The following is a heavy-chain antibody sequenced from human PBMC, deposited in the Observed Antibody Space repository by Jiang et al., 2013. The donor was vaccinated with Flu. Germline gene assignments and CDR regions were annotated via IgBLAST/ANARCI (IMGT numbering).Heavy chain of an antibody. CDR3: VREGDYGWFDP. J-gene: IGHJ5*02. D-gene: IGHD4-17*01. V-gene: IGHV6-1*01. Sequence: QTLSLTCAISGDTVSSNSAAWNWFRQSPSRGLEWLGRTYYRSKWYNDYAVSVKSRIIIKPDTSNNQFSLQLNSVTPEDTAVYYCVREGDYGWFDPWGQGTLVTVSS. CDR1: GDTVSSNSAA. CDR2: TYYRSKWYN.